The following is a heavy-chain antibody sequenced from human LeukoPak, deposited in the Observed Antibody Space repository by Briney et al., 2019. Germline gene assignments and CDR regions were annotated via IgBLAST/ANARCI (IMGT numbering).Heavy chain of an antibody. D-gene: IGHD6-19*01. J-gene: IGHJ4*02. CDR3: AHTEISGWYEFDY. V-gene: IGHV2-5*01. CDR1: GFSLSTPGVG. Sequence: SGPTLVKNTQTLTLTCNFFGFSLSTPGVGVAWIRQPPGKALEWLTLIFSNDDKRYSPSLKNRLTITKDTSKNHVVLTITNMDPVDTATFYCAHTEISGWYEFDYWGQGTLVTVSS. CDR2: IFSNDDK.